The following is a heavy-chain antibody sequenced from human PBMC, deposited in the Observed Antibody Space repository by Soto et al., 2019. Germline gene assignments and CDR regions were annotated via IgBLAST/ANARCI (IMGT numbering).Heavy chain of an antibody. Sequence: GGSLRLSCASSGFTFSSYDMHWVRQATGKGLEWVSAIGTAGDTYYPGSVKGRFTISRENAKNSLYLQMNSLRAEDTAVYYCARVVGGYDFWSGYPGNDALDIWGQGTMVTVSS. CDR3: ARVVGGYDFWSGYPGNDALDI. CDR1: GFTFSSYD. V-gene: IGHV3-13*01. D-gene: IGHD3-3*01. J-gene: IGHJ3*02. CDR2: IGTAGDT.